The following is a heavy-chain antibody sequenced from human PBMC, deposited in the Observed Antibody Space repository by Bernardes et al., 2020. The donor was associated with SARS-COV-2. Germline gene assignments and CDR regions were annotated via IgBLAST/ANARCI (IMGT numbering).Heavy chain of an antibody. Sequence: SETLSLTCAVYGGSFSAYYWSWIRQPPGKGLEWIGEIDHSGATNYNPSLKSRVVISVDTSKNQFSLRLRSVTAADTAVYYCARVRKIVRILDYQYGMDVWGQGTTVTVSS. CDR1: GGSFSAYY. J-gene: IGHJ6*02. D-gene: IGHD2-15*01. V-gene: IGHV4-34*01. CDR2: IDHSGAT. CDR3: ARVRKIVRILDYQYGMDV.